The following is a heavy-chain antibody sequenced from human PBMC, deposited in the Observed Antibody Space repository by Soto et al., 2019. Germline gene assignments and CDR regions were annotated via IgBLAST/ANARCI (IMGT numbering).Heavy chain of an antibody. V-gene: IGHV1-3*05. CDR3: ARGSGWYPPFDY. CDR2: INAGNGNT. CDR1: GYTFTSYA. Sequence: QVQLVQSGAEEKKPGASVKVSCKASGYTFTSYAMHWVRQAPGQRLEWMGWINAGNGNTKYSQKLQGRVTLTRDTPASTAYMEPSSLRSEETAVYYCARGSGWYPPFDYWGQGTLVTVSS. D-gene: IGHD6-19*01. J-gene: IGHJ4*02.